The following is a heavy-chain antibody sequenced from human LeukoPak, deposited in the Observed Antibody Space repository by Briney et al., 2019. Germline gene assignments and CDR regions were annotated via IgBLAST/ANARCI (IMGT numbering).Heavy chain of an antibody. CDR2: IYYSGST. Sequence: PSETLSLTCTVSGGSISSGSYYWSWIRQPPGKGLEWIGYIYYSGSTNYNPSLKSRVTISVDTSKNQFSLKLSSVTAADTAVYYCASSSSSWYLLGDYWGQGTLVTVSS. D-gene: IGHD6-13*01. CDR1: GGSISSGSYY. V-gene: IGHV4-61*01. J-gene: IGHJ4*02. CDR3: ASSSSSWYLLGDY.